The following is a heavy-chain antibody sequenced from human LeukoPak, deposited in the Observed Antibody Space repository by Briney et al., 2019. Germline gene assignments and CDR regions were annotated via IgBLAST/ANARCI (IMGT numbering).Heavy chain of an antibody. CDR3: ARGGAIVVVPAAIAGFDP. J-gene: IGHJ5*02. CDR1: GGTFSSYA. D-gene: IGHD2-2*02. CDR2: IIPIFGTA. V-gene: IGHV1-69*05. Sequence: SVKVSCKASGGTFSSYAISWARQAPGQGLEWMGGIIPIFGTANYAQKFQGRVTITTDESTSTAYMELSSLRSEDTAVYYCARGGAIVVVPAAIAGFDPWGQGTLVTVSS.